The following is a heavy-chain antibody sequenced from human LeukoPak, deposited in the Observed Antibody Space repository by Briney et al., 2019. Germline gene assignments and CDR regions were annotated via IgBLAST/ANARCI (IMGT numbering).Heavy chain of an antibody. V-gene: IGHV3-30-3*01. J-gene: IGHJ4*02. D-gene: IGHD1-1*01. Sequence: GGSLRLSCAASGFTFNRYAIHWVRQAPGKGLQWLAVISHDGDNEFYSDPVKGRFTMSRDNSRNSLYLQTNSLRPDDTAVYYRARDRVELERGSFDHWGQGTLVTVSS. CDR3: ARDRVELERGSFDH. CDR1: GFTFNRYA. CDR2: ISHDGDNE.